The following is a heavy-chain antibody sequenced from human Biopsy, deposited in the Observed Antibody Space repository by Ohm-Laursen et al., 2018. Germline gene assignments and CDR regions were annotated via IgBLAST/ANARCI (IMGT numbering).Heavy chain of an antibody. CDR2: IYYDGIT. CDR3: ARVAGGYAYYYGMDV. J-gene: IGHJ6*02. V-gene: IGHV4-38-2*01. CDR1: GYSVTNDYY. D-gene: IGHD5-12*01. Sequence: GTLSLTWAVSGYSVTNDYYWGWIRQPPGKGLEWIGNIYYDGITYYSPSLKSRVAMSVDTPKNQFSLRLTSVTAADTAVYYCARVAGGYAYYYGMDVWGQGTTVIVSS.